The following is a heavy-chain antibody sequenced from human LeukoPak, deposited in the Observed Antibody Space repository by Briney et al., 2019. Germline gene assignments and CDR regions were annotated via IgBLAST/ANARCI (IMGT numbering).Heavy chain of an antibody. CDR3: AKLDFDWLSDY. CDR2: ISGSGGST. CDR1: GFTFSSYA. D-gene: IGHD3-9*01. J-gene: IGHJ4*02. V-gene: IGHV3-23*01. Sequence: GGSLRLSCAVSGFTFSSYAMSWVRQAPGKGLGWVSAISGSGGSTYYADSVKGRFTISRDNSKNTLYLQMNSLRAEDTAVYYCAKLDFDWLSDYWGQGTLVTVSS.